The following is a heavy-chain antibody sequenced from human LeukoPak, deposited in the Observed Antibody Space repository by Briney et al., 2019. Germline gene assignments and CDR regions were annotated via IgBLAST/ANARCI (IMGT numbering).Heavy chain of an antibody. CDR3: VTYSGTVDY. CDR2: IYYSGST. J-gene: IGHJ4*02. Sequence: SETLSLTCTVSGGSISSSSYYWGWIRQPPGKGLEWIGSIYYSGSTYYNPSLKSRVTISVDTSKNQFSLKLSSVTAADTAVYYCVTYSGTVDYWGQGTLVTVSS. V-gene: IGHV4-39*07. D-gene: IGHD3-10*01. CDR1: GGSISSSSYY.